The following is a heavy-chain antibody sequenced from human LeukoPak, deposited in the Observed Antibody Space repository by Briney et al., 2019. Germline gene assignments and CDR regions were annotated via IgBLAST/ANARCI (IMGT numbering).Heavy chain of an antibody. J-gene: IGHJ4*02. CDR1: GWRFTNYW. CDR2: IYPGDSET. CDR3: ARALVYTIPYFDY. Sequence: GEPLKISRKGPGWRFTNYWISWVRQMPGKGLERMGIIYPGDSETRYSPPFQDQVTVSADKSINTAYLQWSSLKASDTAMYYCARALVYTIPYFDYWGQGTLVTVSS. D-gene: IGHD2-8*01. V-gene: IGHV5-51*01.